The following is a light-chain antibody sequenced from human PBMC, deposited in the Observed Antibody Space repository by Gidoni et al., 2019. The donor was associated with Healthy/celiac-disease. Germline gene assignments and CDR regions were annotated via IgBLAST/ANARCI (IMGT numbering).Light chain of an antibody. CDR1: QSISSW. CDR3: QQYNSYSYT. V-gene: IGKV1-5*03. CDR2: KAS. J-gene: IGKJ2*01. Sequence: DIQMNQSPSTLSASVGDRVTITCRASQSISSWLAWYQQKPGKAPKLLIYKASSLESGVPSRFSGSVSSTEFTLTIISLQPDDFATYDCQQYNSYSYTFGQGTKLEIK.